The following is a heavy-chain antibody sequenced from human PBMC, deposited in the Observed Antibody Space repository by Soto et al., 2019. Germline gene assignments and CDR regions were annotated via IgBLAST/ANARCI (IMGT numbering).Heavy chain of an antibody. J-gene: IGHJ5*02. CDR3: AKGGSVLMVYADNCFEP. CDR1: GFTFNDYA. Sequence: GGSLRLSCAASGFTFNDYAMSWVRQAPGKGLEWASGISSSGSTTHYADSVKGRFTISRDNSKNTLYLQMISLRAEDTAVYYCAKGGSVLMVYADNCFEPWGQGTLVTVSS. D-gene: IGHD2-8*01. V-gene: IGHV3-23*01. CDR2: ISSSGSTT.